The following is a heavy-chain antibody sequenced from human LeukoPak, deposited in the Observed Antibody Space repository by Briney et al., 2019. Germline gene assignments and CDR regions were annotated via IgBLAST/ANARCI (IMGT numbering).Heavy chain of an antibody. J-gene: IGHJ5*02. CDR2: IYSSGST. V-gene: IGHV4-59*01. Sequence: SETLSLTCKVSGGSIRGYYWSWIRQPPGKGLEWIGYIYSSGSTNYNPSLKSRVTMSVDTSKNQFSLKVSSVTAADTAVYYCARAGGSGWYVGWFDPWGQGTLVTVSS. CDR3: ARAGGSGWYVGWFDP. D-gene: IGHD6-19*01. CDR1: GGSIRGYY.